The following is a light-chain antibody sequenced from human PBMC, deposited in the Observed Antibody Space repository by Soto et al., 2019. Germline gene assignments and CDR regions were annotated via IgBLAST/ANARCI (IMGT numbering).Light chain of an antibody. J-gene: IGKJ3*01. CDR1: QDISTY. CDR3: QQYNNLRS. Sequence: DIHMTQSPSSLSASVGDRVTITCGASQDISTYLNWYQQKPGKAPKILIYEASKLATGVPSRFSGSGSEAHFIFSISSLQPEEVGTYYCQQYNNLRSFGPGTKVDFK. CDR2: EAS. V-gene: IGKV1-33*01.